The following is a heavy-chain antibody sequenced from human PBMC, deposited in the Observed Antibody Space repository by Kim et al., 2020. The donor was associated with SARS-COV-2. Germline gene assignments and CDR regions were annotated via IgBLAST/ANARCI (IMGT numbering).Heavy chain of an antibody. J-gene: IGHJ4*02. CDR2: IYYSGST. V-gene: IGHV4-59*01. Sequence: SETLSLTCTVSGGSISSYYWSWIRQPPGKGLEWIGYIYYSGSTNYNPSLKSRVTISVDTSKNQFSLKLSSVTAADTAVYYCARGGVETLTGSGDFDYWGQGTLVTVSS. D-gene: IGHD3-10*01. CDR3: ARGGVETLTGSGDFDY. CDR1: GGSISSYY.